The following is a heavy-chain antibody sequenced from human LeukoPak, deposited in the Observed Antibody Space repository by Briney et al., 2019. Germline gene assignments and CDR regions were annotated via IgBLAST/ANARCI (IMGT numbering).Heavy chain of an antibody. D-gene: IGHD3-22*01. CDR1: GFTFSSYA. CDR3: ARGEGYYDSSGYYYYFDY. V-gene: IGHV3-30-3*01. J-gene: IGHJ4*02. CDR2: ISYDGSNK. Sequence: QTGGSLRLSCAASGFTFSSYAMHWVRQAPGKGLEWVAVISYDGSNKYYADSVKGRFTISRDNSKNTLYLQMNSLRAEDTAVYYCARGEGYYDSSGYYYYFDYWGQGTLVTVSS.